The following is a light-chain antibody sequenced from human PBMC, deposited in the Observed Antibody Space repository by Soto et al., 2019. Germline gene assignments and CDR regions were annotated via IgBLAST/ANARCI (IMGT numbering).Light chain of an antibody. CDR1: QSVSSN. CDR2: GAS. V-gene: IGKV3-15*01. J-gene: IGKJ2*01. Sequence: EIVMTQSPATLSVSPGERATLSCRASQSVSSNLAWYQQKPGQAPRLLIYGASTRATGIPARFSGSGSGTEFHLTISSLQSEDFAVYYCQKYNKWPPYTFGQGTKLEIK. CDR3: QKYNKWPPYT.